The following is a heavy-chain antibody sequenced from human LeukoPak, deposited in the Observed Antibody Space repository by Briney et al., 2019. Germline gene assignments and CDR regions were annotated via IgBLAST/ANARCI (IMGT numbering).Heavy chain of an antibody. CDR2: ISGSGGST. CDR1: GFTFSSYA. D-gene: IGHD6-13*01. CDR3: ARDPSSSSWYTFDP. Sequence: GGSLRLSCAASGFTFSSYAMSWVRQAPGKGLEWVSAISGSGGSTYYADSVKGRFTISRDNSKNTLYLQMNSLRAEDTAVYYCARDPSSSSWYTFDPWGQGTLVTVSS. J-gene: IGHJ5*02. V-gene: IGHV3-23*01.